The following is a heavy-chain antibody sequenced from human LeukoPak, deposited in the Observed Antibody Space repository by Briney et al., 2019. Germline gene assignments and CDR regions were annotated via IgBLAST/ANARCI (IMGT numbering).Heavy chain of an antibody. CDR1: GFTFTSSA. D-gene: IGHD3-3*01. V-gene: IGHV1-58*01. Sequence: SVKVSCKASGFTFTSSAVQWVRQARGQRLEWIGWIVVGSGNTNYAQKFQERVTITRDMSTSTAYMELSSLRSEDTAVYYCARGERITIFGVVMSHAFDIWGQGTMVTVSS. CDR3: ARGERITIFGVVMSHAFDI. J-gene: IGHJ3*02. CDR2: IVVGSGNT.